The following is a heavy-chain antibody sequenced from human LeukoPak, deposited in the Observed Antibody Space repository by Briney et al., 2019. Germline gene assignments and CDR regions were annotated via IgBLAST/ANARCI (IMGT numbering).Heavy chain of an antibody. Sequence: SETLSLTCAVYGGSFSGYYWSWIRQPPGKGLEWIGEINHSGSTNYNPSLKSRVTISVDTSKNQFSLKLSSVTAADTAVYYCARLGYCSSTSCFFKWFDPWGQGTLVAVSS. D-gene: IGHD2-2*01. J-gene: IGHJ5*02. CDR1: GGSFSGYY. CDR3: ARLGYCSSTSCFFKWFDP. CDR2: INHSGST. V-gene: IGHV4-34*01.